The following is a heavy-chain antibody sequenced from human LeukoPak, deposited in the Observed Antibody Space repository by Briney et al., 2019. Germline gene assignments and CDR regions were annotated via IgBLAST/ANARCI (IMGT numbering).Heavy chain of an antibody. CDR3: VKDRRYSSNWYYFDY. V-gene: IGHV3-64D*09. J-gene: IGHJ4*02. CDR1: GFTFSSYG. CDR2: ISSNGGST. D-gene: IGHD6-13*01. Sequence: GGSLRLSCSASGFTFSSYGMHWVRRAPGKGLEYVSAISSNGGSTYYADSVKGRFTISRDNSKNTLYLQMSSLRAEDTAVYYCVKDRRYSSNWYYFDYWGQGTLVIVSS.